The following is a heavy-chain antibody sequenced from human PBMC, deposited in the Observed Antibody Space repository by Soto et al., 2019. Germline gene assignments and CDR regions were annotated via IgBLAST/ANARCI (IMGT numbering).Heavy chain of an antibody. V-gene: IGHV1-18*01. D-gene: IGHD1-26*01. CDR2: ISTYNGNT. Sequence: EASVKVSCKTSGYTFTSYGITWVRQAPGQGLEWMGWISTYNGNTDYAQKFQGRVTITRDTSASTAYMELSSLRSEDTAVYYCARGGSLYWYFDLWGRGTLVTVS. CDR3: ARGGSLYWYFDL. J-gene: IGHJ2*01. CDR1: GYTFTSYG.